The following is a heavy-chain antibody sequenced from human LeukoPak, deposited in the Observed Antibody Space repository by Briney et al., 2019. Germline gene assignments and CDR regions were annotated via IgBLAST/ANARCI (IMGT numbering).Heavy chain of an antibody. J-gene: IGHJ4*02. V-gene: IGHV3-30*02. D-gene: IGHD2-21*02. CDR3: AKDRLVVTATMVGLEYYFDY. CDR1: GFTFSDYG. Sequence: GGSLRLSCAASGFTFSDYGIHWVRQAPGKGLEWVTFIRFDGSIKYYVDSVKGRFTISRDNSKNTLYLQMNSLRAEDTAVYYCAKDRLVVTATMVGLEYYFDYWGQGTLVTVSS. CDR2: IRFDGSIK.